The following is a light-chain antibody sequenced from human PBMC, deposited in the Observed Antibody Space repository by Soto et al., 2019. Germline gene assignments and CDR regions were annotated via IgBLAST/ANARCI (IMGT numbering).Light chain of an antibody. J-gene: IGKJ1*01. CDR3: QQSYSTPRT. Sequence: DMQMTQSPSSLSASVGDRVTLTCRASQSISSYLNWYQQKPGKAPKLLIYAAYSLQSGVTSRFSGSGSGTDFTLTISSLQPEDFATYYCQQSYSTPRTFGQGTKVEIK. CDR2: AAY. V-gene: IGKV1-39*01. CDR1: QSISSY.